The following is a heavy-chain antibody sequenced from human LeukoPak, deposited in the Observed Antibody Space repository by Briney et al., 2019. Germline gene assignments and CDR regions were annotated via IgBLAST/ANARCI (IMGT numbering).Heavy chain of an antibody. CDR3: ARESGYYTNPRTDWYFDL. CDR2: TYYRSKWYN. V-gene: IGHV6-1*01. CDR1: GDSVSSNSAA. D-gene: IGHD3-22*01. Sequence: SQTLSLTCAISGDSVSSNSAAWNWIRQSPSRGLEWLGRTYYRSKWYNDYAVSVKSRITINPDTSKNQFSLQLNSVTPEDTAVYYCARESGYYTNPRTDWYFDLWGRGTLVTVSS. J-gene: IGHJ2*01.